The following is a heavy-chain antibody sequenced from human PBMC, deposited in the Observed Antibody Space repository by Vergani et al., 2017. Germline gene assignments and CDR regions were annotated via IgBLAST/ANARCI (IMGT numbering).Heavy chain of an antibody. CDR3: AKVGDDYGDYSHLDY. D-gene: IGHD4-17*01. CDR2: ISGSGVSA. Sequence: EVQLLESGGGLVQPGGSLRLTCAASEFTFSNYAMNWVRQAPGKGLEWVSGISGSGVSAYYTDSVKGRFTISRDNSKNMLFLQMNNLRAEDTAVYYRAKVGDDYGDYSHLDYWGQGTLVTVSS. J-gene: IGHJ4*02. CDR1: EFTFSNYA. V-gene: IGHV3-23*01.